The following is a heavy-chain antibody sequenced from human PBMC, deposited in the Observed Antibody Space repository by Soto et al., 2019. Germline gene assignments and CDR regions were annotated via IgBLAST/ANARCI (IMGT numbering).Heavy chain of an antibody. V-gene: IGHV3-23*01. Sequence: GSLRLSCXASGFPFGTTDMSWVRQAPGEGLEWVSTIDGSGGITFYADSVKGRFTISRDNSRNTVYLQMNSLRGDDTALYYCVKNSGWFNTWGQGALVTSPQ. CDR1: GFPFGTTD. CDR2: IDGSGGIT. D-gene: IGHD3-10*01. CDR3: VKNSGWFNT. J-gene: IGHJ5*02.